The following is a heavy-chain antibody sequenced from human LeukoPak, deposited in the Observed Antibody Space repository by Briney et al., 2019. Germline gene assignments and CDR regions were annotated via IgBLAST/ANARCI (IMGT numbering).Heavy chain of an antibody. Sequence: PGRSLRLSCAASGFTFSSYGMRWVRQAPGKGLEWVAIISYDGSNKYYADSVKGRFTISRDNSKNTLYLQMNSLRAEDTAVYYCAKAPPNCNTVSCYADYWGQGTLVTISS. CDR3: AKAPPNCNTVSCYADY. D-gene: IGHD2-2*01. CDR1: GFTFSSYG. V-gene: IGHV3-30*18. J-gene: IGHJ4*02. CDR2: ISYDGSNK.